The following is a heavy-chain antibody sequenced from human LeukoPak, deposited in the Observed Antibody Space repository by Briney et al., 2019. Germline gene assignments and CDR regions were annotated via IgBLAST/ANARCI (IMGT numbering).Heavy chain of an antibody. Sequence: SETLSLTCTVSGGSISSYYWSWIRQPPGKGLEWIGYIYYSGSTNYNPSLKSRVTISVDTSKNQFSLKLSSVTAADTAVYYCARDPPNGGYMDVWGKGTTVTASS. CDR1: GGSISSYY. CDR2: IYYSGST. D-gene: IGHD7-27*01. CDR3: ARDPPNGGYMDV. J-gene: IGHJ6*03. V-gene: IGHV4-59*01.